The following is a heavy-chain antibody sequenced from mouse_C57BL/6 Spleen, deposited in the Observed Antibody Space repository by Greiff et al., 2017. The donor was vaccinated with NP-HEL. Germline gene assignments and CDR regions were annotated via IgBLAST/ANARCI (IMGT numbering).Heavy chain of an antibody. D-gene: IGHD2-4*01. J-gene: IGHJ2*01. V-gene: IGHV1-80*01. CDR3: ARYGAYDYDVDY. CDR1: GYAFSSYW. Sequence: QVQLQQSGAELVKPGASVKISCKASGYAFSSYWMNWVKQRPGKGLEWIGQIYPGDGDTNYNGKFKGKATLTADKSSSTAYMQLSSLTSEDSAVYFCARYGAYDYDVDYWGQGTTLTVSS. CDR2: IYPGDGDT.